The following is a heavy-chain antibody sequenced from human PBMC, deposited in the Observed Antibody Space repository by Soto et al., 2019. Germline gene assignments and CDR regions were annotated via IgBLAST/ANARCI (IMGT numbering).Heavy chain of an antibody. D-gene: IGHD3-22*01. CDR3: ARDSYDSSGYYYFSGY. CDR1: GFTFSSYS. V-gene: IGHV3-21*01. J-gene: IGHJ4*02. CDR2: ISSSSSYI. Sequence: EVQLVESGGGLVKPGGSLRLSCAASGFTFSSYSMNWVRQAPGKGLEWVSSISSSSSYIYYADSVKGRFTISRDNAKNSLYLQMNSLRAEVTAVYYCARDSYDSSGYYYFSGYWGQGTLVTVSS.